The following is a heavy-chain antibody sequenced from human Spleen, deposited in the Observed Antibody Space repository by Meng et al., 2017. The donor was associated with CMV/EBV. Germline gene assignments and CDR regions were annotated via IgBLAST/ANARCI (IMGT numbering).Heavy chain of an antibody. Sequence: KVPYKASGVPFSSYGVTWVRQAPGHGLEWIGGIIPIFGPATYAQKFQGRVTITTDESTTTGYMELSTLRSDDTAVYFCARGREAWDSWGQGTLVTVSS. V-gene: IGHV1-69*05. CDR3: ARGREAWDS. CDR2: IIPIFGPA. J-gene: IGHJ4*02. CDR1: GVPFSSYG. D-gene: IGHD1-26*01.